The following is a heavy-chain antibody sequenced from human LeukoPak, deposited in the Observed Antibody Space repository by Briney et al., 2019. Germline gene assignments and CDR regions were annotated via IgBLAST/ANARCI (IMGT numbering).Heavy chain of an antibody. CDR1: GFIFSNYW. V-gene: IGHV3-7*04. J-gene: IGHJ5*02. D-gene: IGHD3-16*01. Sequence: GGSLRLSCSASGFIFSNYWMTWVRRAPGKGLEWVANIKQDGSEKYYVDSVKGRFTISRDNAKKSLYLQMNSLRAEDTAVYFCARDMIILQSWGQGTLVTVSS. CDR3: ARDMIILQS. CDR2: IKQDGSEK.